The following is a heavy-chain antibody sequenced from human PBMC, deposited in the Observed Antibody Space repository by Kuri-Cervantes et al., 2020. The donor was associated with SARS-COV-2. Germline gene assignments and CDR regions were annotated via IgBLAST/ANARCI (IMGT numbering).Heavy chain of an antibody. D-gene: IGHD3-22*01. J-gene: IGHJ3*02. Sequence: SETLSLTCAVSGGSISSGGYSWSWIRQPPGKGLEWIGYIYHSGSTYYNPSLKSRVTISVDRSKNQFSLKLSSVTAADTAVYYCARGYYYDSSGSHTPYDAFDIWGQGTMVTVSS. CDR2: IYHSGST. CDR1: GGSISSGGYS. CDR3: ARGYYYDSSGSHTPYDAFDI. V-gene: IGHV4-30-2*01.